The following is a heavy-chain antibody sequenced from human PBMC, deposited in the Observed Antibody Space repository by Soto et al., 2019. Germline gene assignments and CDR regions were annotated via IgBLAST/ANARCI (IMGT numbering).Heavy chain of an antibody. CDR3: AHGSGWLFDY. Sequence: QITLKESGPTLVKPTQTLTLTCTFSGFSLRDYAVGVGWIRQPPGKALEWLSFIYWNDNEYYSPSLRSRRTISKDTSKIQVVLTMTNMDAVDTATYYCAHGSGWLFDYWGQGTLVTVSS. V-gene: IGHV2-5*01. CDR2: IYWNDNE. J-gene: IGHJ4*02. CDR1: GFSLRDYAVG. D-gene: IGHD6-19*01.